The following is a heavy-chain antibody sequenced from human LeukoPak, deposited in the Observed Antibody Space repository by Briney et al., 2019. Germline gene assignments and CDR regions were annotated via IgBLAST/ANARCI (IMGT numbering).Heavy chain of an antibody. J-gene: IGHJ4*02. CDR3: ARDLFGAGDY. CDR1: GFAFSSYE. Sequence: GGSLRFSCAASGFAFSSYEMNWVRQAPGKGLEWVSYISSSGSTIYYADSVKGRFTISRDNAKNSMYLQMNSLRAEDTGVYYCARDLFGAGDYWGQGNLVTVSS. D-gene: IGHD3-10*02. V-gene: IGHV3-48*03. CDR2: ISSSGSTI.